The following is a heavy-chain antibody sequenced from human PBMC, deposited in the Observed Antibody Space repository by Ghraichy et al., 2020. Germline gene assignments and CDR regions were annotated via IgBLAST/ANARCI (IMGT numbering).Heavy chain of an antibody. CDR2: INPSGGI. CDR1: GGSFSGYY. V-gene: IGHV4-34*01. D-gene: IGHD1-26*01. J-gene: IGHJ4*02. Sequence: SETLSLTCAVYGGSFSGYYWNLIRQPPGKGLEWIGEINPSGGINYSPSLKSRVTISLATSKNQYSLTLSSVTAADTAVYYCARRYSSSYPRLDYWGQGTLVTVSS. CDR3: ARRYSSSYPRLDY.